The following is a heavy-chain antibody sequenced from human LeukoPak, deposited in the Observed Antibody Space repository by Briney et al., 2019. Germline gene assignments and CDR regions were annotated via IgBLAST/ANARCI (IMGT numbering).Heavy chain of an antibody. J-gene: IGHJ3*02. V-gene: IGHV3-66*01. CDR1: GFTVSSNY. CDR2: IYSGGST. CDR3: ARYGLGSHAFDI. Sequence: GGSLRLSCAASGFTVSSNYMNWVRQAPGKGLEWVSVIYSGGSTYYADSVKGRFTISRDNSKNTLYLQMNSLRAEDTAVYYCARYGLGSHAFDIWGQGTMVTVSS. D-gene: IGHD3/OR15-3a*01.